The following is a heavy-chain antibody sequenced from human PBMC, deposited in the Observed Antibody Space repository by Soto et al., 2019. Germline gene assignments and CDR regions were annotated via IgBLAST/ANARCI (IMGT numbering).Heavy chain of an antibody. Sequence: PSETQSLRYTVSGDSIISVGYCCICIRQPPGKGLEWIGLIYYSGSTHYNPSLKSRLIISVNTSKNQFSLKLTSATAADTAVYYCVRDFKRYSSSPGPLEYWGQGTLVTVSS. J-gene: IGHJ4*02. CDR3: VRDFKRYSSSPGPLEY. D-gene: IGHD6-6*01. CDR2: IYYSGST. V-gene: IGHV4-30-4*01. CDR1: GDSIISVGYC.